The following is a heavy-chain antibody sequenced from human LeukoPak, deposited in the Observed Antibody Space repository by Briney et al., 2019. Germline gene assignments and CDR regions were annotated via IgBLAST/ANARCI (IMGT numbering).Heavy chain of an antibody. J-gene: IGHJ5*02. Sequence: GGSLTLSCVTSGFTFSSYGMHWVRQAPGRGLEWMAFIRYDGNKKSYADSVKGRFTISRDNSENTVYLQMNSLRAEDTAVYYCAKDPLSSQQLANWFDPWGQGTLVTVSS. CDR1: GFTFSSYG. CDR2: IRYDGNKK. V-gene: IGHV3-30*02. D-gene: IGHD6-13*01. CDR3: AKDPLSSQQLANWFDP.